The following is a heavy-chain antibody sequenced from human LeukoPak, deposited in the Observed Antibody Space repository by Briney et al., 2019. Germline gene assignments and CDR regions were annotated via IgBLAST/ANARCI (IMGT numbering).Heavy chain of an antibody. CDR3: ASVCCFYGDYETSYYYGMDV. V-gene: IGHV4-34*01. CDR2: INHSGST. CDR1: GGSFSGYY. Sequence: PSETLSLTCAVYGGSFSGYYWSWIRQPPGKGLEWIGEINHSGSTNYNPSLKSRVTISVDTSKNQFSLKLSSVTAADTAVYYCASVCCFYGDYETSYYYGMDVWGQGTTVTVSS. J-gene: IGHJ6*02. D-gene: IGHD4-17*01.